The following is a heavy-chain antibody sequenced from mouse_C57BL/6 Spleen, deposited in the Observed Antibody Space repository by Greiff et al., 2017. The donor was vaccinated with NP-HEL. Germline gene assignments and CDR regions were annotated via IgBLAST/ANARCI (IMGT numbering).Heavy chain of an antibody. CDR2: ISDGGSYT. V-gene: IGHV5-4*03. Sequence: EVMLVESGGGLVKPGGSLKLSCAASGFTFSSYAMSWVRQTPEKRLEWVATISDGGSYTYYPDNVKGRFTISRDNAKNNLYPQMSHLKSEDTAMYYCARYDYDDWYFDVWGTGTTVTVSS. CDR3: ARYDYDDWYFDV. D-gene: IGHD2-4*01. CDR1: GFTFSSYA. J-gene: IGHJ1*03.